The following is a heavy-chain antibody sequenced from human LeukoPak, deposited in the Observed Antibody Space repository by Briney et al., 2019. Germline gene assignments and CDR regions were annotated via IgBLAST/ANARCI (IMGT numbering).Heavy chain of an antibody. CDR1: GFTVSSNY. J-gene: IGHJ3*02. Sequence: GGSLRLSCAASGFTVSSNYMSWVRQAPGKGLEWVSVIYSGGSTYCADSVKGRFTISRDNSKNTLYLQMNSLRAEDTAVYYCARGVRRRPDAFDIWGQGTMVTVSS. D-gene: IGHD6-25*01. V-gene: IGHV3-66*01. CDR2: IYSGGST. CDR3: ARGVRRRPDAFDI.